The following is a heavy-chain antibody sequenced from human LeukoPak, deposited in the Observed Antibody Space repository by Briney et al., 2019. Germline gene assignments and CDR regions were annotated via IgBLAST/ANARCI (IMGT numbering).Heavy chain of an antibody. CDR2: IIPILGIA. CDR1: GGTFSSYA. Sequence: ASVKVSCKDSGGTFSSYAISWVRQAPGQGLEWMGRIIPILGIANYAQKFQGRVTITADKSTSTAYMELSSLRSEDTAVYYCARDDWYLAFDYWGQGTLVTVSS. J-gene: IGHJ4*02. D-gene: IGHD2-21*01. CDR3: ARDDWYLAFDY. V-gene: IGHV1-69*04.